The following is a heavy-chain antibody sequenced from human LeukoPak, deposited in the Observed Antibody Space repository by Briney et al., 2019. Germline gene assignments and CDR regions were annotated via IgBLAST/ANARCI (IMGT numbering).Heavy chain of an antibody. CDR1: GFTFSDYY. J-gene: IGHJ4*02. Sequence: PGGSLRLSCAASGFTFSDYYMSWIRQAPGKGLEWVSYISSSGSTIYYADSVKGRFTISRDNAKNSLYLQMNSLRAEDTAVYYCARDREEMAPLSPVDYWGQGTLVTVSS. D-gene: IGHD5-24*01. CDR3: ARDREEMAPLSPVDY. CDR2: ISSSGSTI. V-gene: IGHV3-11*04.